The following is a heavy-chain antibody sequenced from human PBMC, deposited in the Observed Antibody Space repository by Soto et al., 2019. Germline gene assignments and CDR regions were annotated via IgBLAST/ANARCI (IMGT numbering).Heavy chain of an antibody. CDR2: ISYDGSNK. CDR3: AREGMHGTGWYFDY. J-gene: IGHJ4*02. Sequence: VQLVESGGGVVQPGRSLRLSCAASGFTFSSYAMHWVRQAPGKGLEWVAVISYDGSNKYYADSVKGRFTISRDNSKNTLYLQMNSLRAEDTAVYYCAREGMHGTGWYFDYWGQGTLVTVSS. V-gene: IGHV3-30-3*01. CDR1: GFTFSSYA. D-gene: IGHD2-8*01.